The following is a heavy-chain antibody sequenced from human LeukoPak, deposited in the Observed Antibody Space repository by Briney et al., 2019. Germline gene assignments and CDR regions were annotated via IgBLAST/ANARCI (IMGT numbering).Heavy chain of an antibody. J-gene: IGHJ5*02. V-gene: IGHV4-59*01. CDR3: GRVGYFGSGSYESLDP. CDR2: GLYRGST. CDR1: GASISSYY. D-gene: IGHD3-10*01. Sequence: PSETLSLTCTVSGASISSYYWSWIRQPPGKGLEWIGYGLYRGSTNYNPSLKSRVTISLDTSKNEFSLKLTSVTAADTAVYYCGRVGYFGSGSYESLDPWGQGTLVTVSS.